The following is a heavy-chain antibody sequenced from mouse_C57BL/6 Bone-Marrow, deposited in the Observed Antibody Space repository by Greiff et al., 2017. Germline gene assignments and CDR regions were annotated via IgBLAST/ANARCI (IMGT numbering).Heavy chain of an antibody. Sequence: VQLQQSGPELVKPGASVKISCKASGYTFTDYYMNWVKQSHGKSLEWIGDINPNNGGTSYNQKFKGKATLTVDKSSSTAYMELRSLTSEDSAVYYCARSYSKGGYWGKGTTLTVSS. CDR1: GYTFTDYY. CDR2: INPNNGGT. CDR3: ARSYSKGGY. V-gene: IGHV1-26*01. J-gene: IGHJ2*01. D-gene: IGHD2-5*01.